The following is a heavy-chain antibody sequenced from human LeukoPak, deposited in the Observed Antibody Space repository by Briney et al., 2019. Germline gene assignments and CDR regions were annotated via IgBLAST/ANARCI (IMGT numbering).Heavy chain of an antibody. CDR1: GFGFSTHD. Sequence: GGSLRLSCVASGFGFSTHDMSWGRQTPGKGLEWVSSISGFDSGTYYTDSVRGRFTISRDTSKNTLYMQMNNLRAEDTAVYYCVKGFHFDWWGQGALVTVSS. V-gene: IGHV3-23*01. CDR2: ISGFDSGT. J-gene: IGHJ4*02. CDR3: VKGFHFDW.